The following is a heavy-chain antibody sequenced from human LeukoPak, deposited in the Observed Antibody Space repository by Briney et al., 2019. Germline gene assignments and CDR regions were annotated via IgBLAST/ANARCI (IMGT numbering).Heavy chain of an antibody. J-gene: IGHJ3*02. D-gene: IGHD3-10*01. V-gene: IGHV1-8*01. CDR1: GYTFTSYD. CDR2: MNPNSGNT. Sequence: ASVKVSCKASGYTFTSYDINWVRQATGQGLKWMGWMNPNSGNTGYAQKFQGRVTMTRNTSISTAYMELSSLRSEDTAVYYCARVELLWFGELGAFDIWGQGTMVTVSS. CDR3: ARVELLWFGELGAFDI.